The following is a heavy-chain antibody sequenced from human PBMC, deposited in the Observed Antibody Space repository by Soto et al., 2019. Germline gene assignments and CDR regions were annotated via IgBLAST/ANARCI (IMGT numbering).Heavy chain of an antibody. D-gene: IGHD2-21*01. Sequence: PSETLSLTCVVSGGSISSGGYSWSWMRQPPGKGLEWIGYTYYSGTTSYNPSLKSRVTISVDRSKNQFSLKLSSVTAADTAVYYCARAGVIGSYYVHWGQGTLVTVSS. V-gene: IGHV4-30-2*01. J-gene: IGHJ4*02. CDR1: GGSISSGGYS. CDR2: TYYSGTT. CDR3: ARAGVIGSYYVH.